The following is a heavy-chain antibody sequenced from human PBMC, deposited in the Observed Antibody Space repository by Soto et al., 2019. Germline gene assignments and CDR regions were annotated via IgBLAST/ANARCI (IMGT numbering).Heavy chain of an antibody. J-gene: IGHJ6*02. CDR1: GFTFSRYW. V-gene: IGHV3-7*03. D-gene: IGHD3-3*01. Sequence: GGYLRLSCAASGFTFSRYWMSWVRQAPGKGLGWVANIKQDGREKYYVDSVKGRFTISRDNAKNSLYLQMNSLRAEDTAGYYWARDGDFWSGDPENYGMDVGGQGTTVTVS. CDR2: IKQDGREK. CDR3: ARDGDFWSGDPENYGMDV.